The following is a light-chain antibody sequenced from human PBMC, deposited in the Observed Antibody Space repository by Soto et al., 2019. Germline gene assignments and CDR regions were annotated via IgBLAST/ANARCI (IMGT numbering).Light chain of an antibody. CDR1: SSDVGSYNR. V-gene: IGLV2-18*02. Sequence: QSVLTQPPSVSGCPGQSVTICCTGASSDVGSYNRVSWYQQPPGTAPKVMIYDVSNRPSGVPDRFSGSKSGNTASLTISGLQAEDEADYYCSSYTSSSTYVFGTGTKVTV. CDR2: DVS. CDR3: SSYTSSSTYV. J-gene: IGLJ1*01.